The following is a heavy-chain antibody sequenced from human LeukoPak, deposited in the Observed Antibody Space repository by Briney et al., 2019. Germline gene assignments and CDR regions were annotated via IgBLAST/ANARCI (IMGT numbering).Heavy chain of an antibody. CDR3: ATQGPKPNNRFDP. J-gene: IGHJ5*02. D-gene: IGHD1/OR15-1a*01. V-gene: IGHV3-53*01. CDR1: GFTVSSNY. Sequence: PGGSLRLSCAASGFTVSSNYMSWVRQAPGKGLEWVAVPYSDGKTYYGDSVKGRFTISRDNSKNTLDLQMNSLRAEDTAVYYCATQGPKPNNRFDPWGQGTLVTVSS. CDR2: PYSDGKT.